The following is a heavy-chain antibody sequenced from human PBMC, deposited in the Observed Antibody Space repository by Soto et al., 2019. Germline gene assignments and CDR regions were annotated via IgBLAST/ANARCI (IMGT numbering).Heavy chain of an antibody. CDR3: ARGLGYFQH. CDR1: GVSFSGYY. D-gene: IGHD7-27*01. CDR2: INHSGST. J-gene: IGHJ1*01. Sequence: QVQLQQWGAGLLKPSETLALTCAVYGVSFSGYYWSWIRQPPGKGLEWIGEINHSGSTNYNPSLKSRVTISVDTSKDQFSLKLSSVTAADTAVYYCARGLGYFQHWGQGTLVTVSS. V-gene: IGHV4-34*01.